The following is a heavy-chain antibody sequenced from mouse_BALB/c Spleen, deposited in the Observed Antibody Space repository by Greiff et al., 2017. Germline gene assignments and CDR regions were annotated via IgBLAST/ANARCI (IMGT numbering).Heavy chain of an antibody. V-gene: IGHV2-9*02. CDR1: GFSLTSYG. D-gene: IGHD1-1*01. CDR2: IWAGGRT. Sequence: VKLMESGPGLVAPSQSLSITCTVSGFSLTSYGVHWVRQPPGKGLEWLGVIWAGGRTNYNSALMSRLSISKDNSKSQVFLKMTSLQTDDTAMYYCAIEITLVGGYFDVWGAGTTVTVSS. CDR3: AIEITLVGGYFDV. J-gene: IGHJ1*01.